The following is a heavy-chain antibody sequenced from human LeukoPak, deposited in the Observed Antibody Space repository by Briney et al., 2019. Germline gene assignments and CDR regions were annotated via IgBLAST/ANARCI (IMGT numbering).Heavy chain of an antibody. J-gene: IGHJ3*02. Sequence: GGSLRLSCAASGFTFNNYAMNWVRQAPGEGLQWVSGIGAGGTYTYYADSVRGRFTISRDNSRNTVYLQTNSLRAEDTAVYYCARSEFEAFDMWGQGTMVTVSS. D-gene: IGHD3-3*01. CDR1: GFTFNNYA. CDR3: ARSEFEAFDM. V-gene: IGHV3-23*01. CDR2: IGAGGTYT.